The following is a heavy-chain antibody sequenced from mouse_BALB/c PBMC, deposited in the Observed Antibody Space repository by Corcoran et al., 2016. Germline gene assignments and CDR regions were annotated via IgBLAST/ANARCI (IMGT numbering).Heavy chain of an antibody. J-gene: IGHJ4*01. V-gene: IGHV9-3-1*01. CDR2: INTYTGEP. Sequence: QIQLVEAAPELKKTGGTVRMSCEASRYTFSNYGMYWVKQAPGTGLKWRGWINTYTGEPIYADDFKGRFAFSLETAASTAYLQINNLKNEDTATYFCAREPYAMDYWGQGTSVTVSS. CDR3: AREPYAMDY. CDR1: RYTFSNYG.